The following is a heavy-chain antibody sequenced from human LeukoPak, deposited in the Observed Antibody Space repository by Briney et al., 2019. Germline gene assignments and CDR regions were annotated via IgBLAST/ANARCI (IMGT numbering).Heavy chain of an antibody. Sequence: ASLKVSCKASGYTFAGYYMHWVRQAPGQGLEWMGWINPKIGGTNYAQKFQGRVTMTRDTSISTAYMELSRLRSSATAVDYCAREIGSGSFFDNWGQGTLVTVSS. V-gene: IGHV1-2*02. CDR1: GYTFAGYY. D-gene: IGHD3-10*01. CDR3: AREIGSGSFFDN. CDR2: INPKIGGT. J-gene: IGHJ4*02.